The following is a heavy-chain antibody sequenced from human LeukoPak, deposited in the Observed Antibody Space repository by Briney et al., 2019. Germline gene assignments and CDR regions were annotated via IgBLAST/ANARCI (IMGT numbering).Heavy chain of an antibody. CDR2: INPSGGST. J-gene: IGHJ4*01. CDR1: GYTFTSYY. V-gene: IGHV1-46*01. Sequence: ASVKLSCKSSGYTFTSYYMHWVRQAPGQGLEWMGIINPSGGSTSYAQKFQGRVTMTRATSTSTVYMELSSLRSEDTAVYYCARSNNYYESSGYYAKSRRDFDYWGHGTLVTVSS. D-gene: IGHD3-22*01. CDR3: ARSNNYYESSGYYAKSRRDFDY.